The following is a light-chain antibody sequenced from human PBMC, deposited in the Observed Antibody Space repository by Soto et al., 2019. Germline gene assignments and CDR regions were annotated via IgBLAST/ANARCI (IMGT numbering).Light chain of an antibody. CDR2: DVA. V-gene: IGLV2-14*03. J-gene: IGLJ1*01. CDR1: SSDVGRYNF. CDR3: SSYTGSTSLVYV. Sequence: QSALTQPASVSGSPGQSISISCTGTSSDVGRYNFVSWYQQRPGKAPTLIMYDVANRPSGISNRFSGSKSGNTASLTISGLQAVDEADYYCSSYTGSTSLVYVFGTGTKLTVL.